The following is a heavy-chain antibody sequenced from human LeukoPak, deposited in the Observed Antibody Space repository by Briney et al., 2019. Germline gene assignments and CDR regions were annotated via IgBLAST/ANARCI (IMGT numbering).Heavy chain of an antibody. D-gene: IGHD6-6*01. V-gene: IGHV1-69*05. CDR3: QARLGGPFDY. CDR1: GYTLTELS. Sequence: SVKVSCKVSGYTLTELSMHWVRQAPGQGLEWMGGIIPIFGTANYAQKFQGRVTITTDESTSTAYMELSSLRSEDTAVYYCQARLGGPFDYWGQGTLVTVSS. J-gene: IGHJ4*02. CDR2: IIPIFGTA.